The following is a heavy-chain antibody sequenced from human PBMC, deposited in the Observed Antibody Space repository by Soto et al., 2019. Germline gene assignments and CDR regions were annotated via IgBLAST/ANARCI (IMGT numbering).Heavy chain of an antibody. D-gene: IGHD6-13*01. CDR3: VRSSGSSWMFYWFDP. CDR1: GYTFTSYA. J-gene: IGHJ5*02. CDR2: ISAYNGNT. V-gene: IGHV1-18*01. Sequence: QVQLVQSGAEVKKPGASVKVSCKASGYTFTSYAISWVRQAPGQGLEWMGWISAYNGNTNYAQKLQGRVTLTTDTPTSRAWLELRSLRSSDTAVYYCVRSSGSSWMFYWFDPWGQRTMVTVSS.